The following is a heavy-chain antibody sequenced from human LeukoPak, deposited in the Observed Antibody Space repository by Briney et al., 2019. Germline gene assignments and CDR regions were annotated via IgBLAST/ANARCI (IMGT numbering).Heavy chain of an antibody. CDR3: ARDRVGQWLPYYYYGMDV. Sequence: GGSLRLSCVVSGFTFSGSAVHWVRQASGKGLEWVGRIRSKANNYATAYAASVKGRFTISRDDSKNTAYLQMNSLKTEDTAVYYCARDRVGQWLPYYYYGMDVWGQGTTVTVSS. D-gene: IGHD6-19*01. V-gene: IGHV3-73*01. CDR1: GFTFSGSA. CDR2: IRSKANNYAT. J-gene: IGHJ6*02.